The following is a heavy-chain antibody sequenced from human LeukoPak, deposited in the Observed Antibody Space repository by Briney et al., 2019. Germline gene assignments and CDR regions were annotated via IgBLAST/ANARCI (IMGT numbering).Heavy chain of an antibody. CDR2: IIPIFGTA. CDR3: ARDESGMDV. J-gene: IGHJ6*04. CDR1: GYTFTGYY. Sequence: SVKVSCKASGYTFTGYYMHWVRQAPGQGLEWMGGIIPIFGTANYAQKFQGRVTITADKSTSTAYMELSSLRSEDTAVYYCARDESGMDVWGKGTTVTVSS. V-gene: IGHV1-69*06.